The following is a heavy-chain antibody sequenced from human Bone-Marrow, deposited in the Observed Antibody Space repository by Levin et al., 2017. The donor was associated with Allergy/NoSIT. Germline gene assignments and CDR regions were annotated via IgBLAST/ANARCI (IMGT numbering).Heavy chain of an antibody. Sequence: GGSLRLSCAASGFPFTTYAMNWVRQAPGKGLEWVATISYHGNNKDYSDSVKGRFTISRDNSKNMLYLQMNSLRAEDTALYYCVKDGSYCSDGSCYTGAYFDYWGQGTLGTVSS. J-gene: IGHJ4*02. CDR3: VKDGSYCSDGSCYTGAYFDY. CDR1: GFPFTTYA. D-gene: IGHD2-15*01. CDR2: ISYHGNNK. V-gene: IGHV3-30-3*01.